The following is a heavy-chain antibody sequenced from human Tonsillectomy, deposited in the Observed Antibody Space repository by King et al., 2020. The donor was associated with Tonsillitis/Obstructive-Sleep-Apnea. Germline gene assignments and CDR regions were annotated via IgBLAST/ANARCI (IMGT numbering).Heavy chain of an antibody. CDR1: GGSTSNHY. CDR2: IFYNGRT. CDR3: ARSDCSSTSCYTGPGDYYYYMDV. J-gene: IGHJ6*03. V-gene: IGHV4-59*11. Sequence: QLQESGPGLVKPSETLSLTCTVSGGSTSNHYWSWIRQPPGKGLEWIGHIFYNGRTKYNPSLKSRVTISVDTSKNQFSLKLSSVTAADTAVYYCARSDCSSTSCYTGPGDYYYYMDVWGKGTTVTVSS. D-gene: IGHD2-2*02.